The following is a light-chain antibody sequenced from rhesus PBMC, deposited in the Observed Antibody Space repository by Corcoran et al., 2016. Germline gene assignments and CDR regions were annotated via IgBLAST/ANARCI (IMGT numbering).Light chain of an antibody. Sequence: DVQMTQSPSSLSASVGDRVTVTCRTSQGISNYLSWFQQKPGKAPKRLIYAASSLESGVPSRFSGGGSGTEFTLTISSLQPEDFAAYYCLQYNSKPWTFGQGTKVEIK. J-gene: IGKJ1*01. V-gene: IGKV1-36*01. CDR1: QGISNY. CDR3: LQYNSKPWT. CDR2: AAS.